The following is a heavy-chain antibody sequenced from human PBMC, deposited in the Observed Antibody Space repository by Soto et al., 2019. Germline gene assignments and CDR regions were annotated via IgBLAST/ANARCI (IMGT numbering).Heavy chain of an antibody. CDR2: ISYDGSNK. Sequence: QVQLVESGGGVVQPGRSLRLSCAASGFTFSSYAMHWVRQAPGKGLEWVAVISYDGSNKYYADSVKGRFTISRDNSKNTLLLEKDRPEGGGKAVLFCAKEHPRGSGSYYDETQAQTTDYWGQGTLVTVSS. J-gene: IGHJ4*02. V-gene: IGHV3-30-3*02. D-gene: IGHD3-10*01. CDR1: GFTFSSYA. CDR3: AKEHPRGSGSYYDETQAQTTDY.